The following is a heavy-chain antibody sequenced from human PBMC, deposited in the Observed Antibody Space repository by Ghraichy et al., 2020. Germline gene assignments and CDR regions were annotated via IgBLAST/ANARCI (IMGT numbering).Heavy chain of an antibody. D-gene: IGHD3-3*01. CDR3: AREGRDFWREVCYMDV. J-gene: IGHJ6*03. CDR2: ISSSGSTI. Sequence: GGSLRLSCAASGFTFSSYEMNWVRQAPGKGLEWVSYISSSGSTIYYADSVKGRFTISRDNAKNSLYLQMNSLRAEDTAVYYCAREGRDFWREVCYMDVWGKGTTVTVSS. V-gene: IGHV3-48*03. CDR1: GFTFSSYE.